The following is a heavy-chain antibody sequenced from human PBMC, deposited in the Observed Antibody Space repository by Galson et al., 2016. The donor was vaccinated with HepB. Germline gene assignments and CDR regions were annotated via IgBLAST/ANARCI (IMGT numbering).Heavy chain of an antibody. CDR1: GYAFTDYG. Sequence: SVKVSCKASGYAFTDYGISWVRQAPGQGLEWMAWISGYKGYTKYAQKVQDRVTLSTDTSTSTAFMELSSLRSEDTAVYYCARGHIVATVDYYYYGLDVWGQGTTVTVSS. J-gene: IGHJ6*02. V-gene: IGHV1-18*01. CDR3: ARGHIVATVDYYYYGLDV. D-gene: IGHD5-12*01. CDR2: ISGYKGYT.